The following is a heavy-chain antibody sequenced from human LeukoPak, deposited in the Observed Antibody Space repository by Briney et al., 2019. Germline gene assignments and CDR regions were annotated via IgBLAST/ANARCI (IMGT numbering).Heavy chain of an antibody. J-gene: IGHJ3*02. CDR2: ISGSGGST. V-gene: IGHV3-23*01. D-gene: IGHD4-23*01. CDR1: GVTVSSNY. Sequence: GGALRLSCAASGVTVSSNYMSWVSQAPGKGLEWVSAISGSGGSTYYADSVKGRFTISRDNSKNTLYLQMNSLRAEDTAVYYSAKDKGLRWSNLAFDIWGQGTMVTVSS. CDR3: AKDKGLRWSNLAFDI.